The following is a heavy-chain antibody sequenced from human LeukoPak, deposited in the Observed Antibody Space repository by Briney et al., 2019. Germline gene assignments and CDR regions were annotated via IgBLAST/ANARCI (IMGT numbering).Heavy chain of an antibody. D-gene: IGHD3-22*01. CDR1: GGSISSYY. Sequence: SSETLSLTCTVSGGSISSYYWSWIRQPPGKGLEWIGEINHSGSTNYNPSLKSRVTISVDTSKNQFSLKLSSVTAADTAVYYCARSDLGSSAIWGQGTMVTVSS. CDR2: INHSGST. J-gene: IGHJ3*02. V-gene: IGHV4-34*01. CDR3: ARSDLGSSAI.